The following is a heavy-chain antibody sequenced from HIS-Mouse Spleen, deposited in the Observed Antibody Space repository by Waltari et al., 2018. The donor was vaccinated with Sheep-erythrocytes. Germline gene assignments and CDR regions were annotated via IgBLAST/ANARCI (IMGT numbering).Heavy chain of an antibody. D-gene: IGHD3-3*01. V-gene: IGHV2-26*01. CDR1: FSLSNARMG. J-gene: IGHJ4*02. CDR3: ARITSYYDFWSTYNKDYFDY. Sequence: FSLSNARMGVSWIRQPPGKALEWLAHIFSNDEKSYSTSLKIRLTIPKDTSKSQVVLTMTIMDPVDTATYYCARITSYYDFWSTYNKDYFDYWGQGTLVTVSS. CDR2: IFSNDEK.